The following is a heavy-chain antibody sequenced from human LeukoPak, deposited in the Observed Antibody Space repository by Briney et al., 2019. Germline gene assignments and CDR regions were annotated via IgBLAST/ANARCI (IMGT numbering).Heavy chain of an antibody. V-gene: IGHV3-23*01. CDR1: GFTFSSYA. J-gene: IGHJ4*02. CDR3: AKEIVGGYYYD. D-gene: IGHD3-22*01. Sequence: GGSLRLSCAASGFTFSSYAMSWVRQAPGKGLEWVSAISGSDSTYYADSVKGRFTISRDNSKNTLYLQMNSLRAEDTAVYYCAKEIVGGYYYDWGQGTLVTVSS. CDR2: ISGSDST.